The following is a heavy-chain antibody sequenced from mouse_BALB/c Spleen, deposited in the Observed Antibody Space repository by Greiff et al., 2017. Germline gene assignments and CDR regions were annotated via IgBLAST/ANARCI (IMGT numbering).Heavy chain of an antibody. Sequence: VQLQQSGPSLVKPSQTLSLTCSVTGDSITSGYWNWIRKFPGNKLEYMGYISYSGSTYYNPSLKSRISITRDTSKNQYYLQLNSVTTEDTATYYCARWPYDYDRYAMDYWGQGTSVTVSS. V-gene: IGHV3-8*02. D-gene: IGHD2-4*01. CDR1: GDSITSGY. CDR3: ARWPYDYDRYAMDY. CDR2: ISYSGST. J-gene: IGHJ4*01.